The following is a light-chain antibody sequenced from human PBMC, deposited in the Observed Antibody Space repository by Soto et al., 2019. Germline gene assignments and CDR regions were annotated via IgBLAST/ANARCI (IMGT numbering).Light chain of an antibody. Sequence: DVVMTQTTLSLSVAPGQPSSISGSCSQSVLHITGETFLFWYLQKPGQSPQLLIYEVSTRVSGVPDRFSGSGSGTDFTLEISRVETDDVGIYYCMQSTQLPPTFGQGTRLEIK. J-gene: IGKJ5*01. CDR1: QSVLHITGETF. V-gene: IGKV2D-29*02. CDR3: MQSTQLPPT. CDR2: EVS.